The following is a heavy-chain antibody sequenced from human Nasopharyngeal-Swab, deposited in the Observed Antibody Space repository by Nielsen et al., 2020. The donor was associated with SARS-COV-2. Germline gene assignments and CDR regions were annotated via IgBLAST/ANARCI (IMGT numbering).Heavy chain of an antibody. J-gene: IGHJ4*02. CDR2: INPDSGDT. Sequence: ASVKVSCNTSGYTFTDYYIHWLRQVPGQGLEWVGCINPDSGDTQYAQKFQGRVTVTSDRSRSTAYIDLSRLRSDDTAVYYCARDYYDNYDSDYWGQGTLVTVSS. V-gene: IGHV1-2*02. CDR1: GYTFTDYY. CDR3: ARDYYDNYDSDY. D-gene: IGHD3-22*01.